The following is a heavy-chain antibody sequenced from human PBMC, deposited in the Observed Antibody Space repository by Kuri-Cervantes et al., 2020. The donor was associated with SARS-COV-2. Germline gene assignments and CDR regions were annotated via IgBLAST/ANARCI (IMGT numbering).Heavy chain of an antibody. CDR2: ISAYNGDT. CDR3: ARDLFLGGGSWKIFDY. D-gene: IGHD6-13*01. V-gene: IGHV1-18*01. J-gene: IGHJ4*02. CDR1: GYTFTSYG. Sequence: ASVKVSCKASGYTFTSYGISWVRQAPGQGLEWMGWISAYNGDTNYAQKLQGRVTMTTDTSTSTAYMELRSLRSDDTAVYYCARDLFLGGGSWKIFDYWGQGTLVTVSS.